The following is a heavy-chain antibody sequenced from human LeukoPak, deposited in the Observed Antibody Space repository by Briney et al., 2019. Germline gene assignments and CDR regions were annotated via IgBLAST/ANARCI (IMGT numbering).Heavy chain of an antibody. CDR1: GYTFTAYY. CDR2: INPNSGGT. CDR3: ARAIDVAATPGY. D-gene: IGHD2-15*01. Sequence: ASVKVSCKASGYTFTAYYMHWVRQAPGQGLEWMGWINPNSGGTDYAQKFQGRVTMTRDTSITTAYMELSRLRSDDTAVYYCARAIDVAATPGYWGQGSLVTVSS. V-gene: IGHV1-2*02. J-gene: IGHJ4*02.